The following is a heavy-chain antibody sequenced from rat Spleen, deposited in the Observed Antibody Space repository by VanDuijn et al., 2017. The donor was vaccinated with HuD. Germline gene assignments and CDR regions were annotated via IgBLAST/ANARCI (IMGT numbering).Heavy chain of an antibody. CDR2: ISHEGSST. CDR1: GFTFNNYW. CDR3: TRRYPLTGYWYFDF. D-gene: IGHD3-8*01. Sequence: EVQLVESGGGLVQPGRSLKLSCVASGFTFNNYWMTWVRQAPKKGLEWVASISHEGSSTYYGDSVKGRFTISRDNAKSTLYLQMNSLRSEDTATYYCTRRYPLTGYWYFDFWGPGTMVTVSS. V-gene: IGHV5-22*01. J-gene: IGHJ1*01.